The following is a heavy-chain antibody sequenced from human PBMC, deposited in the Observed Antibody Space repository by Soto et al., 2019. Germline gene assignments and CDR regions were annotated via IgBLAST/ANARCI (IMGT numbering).Heavy chain of an antibody. CDR1: GFSLSTSGVG. Sequence: QITLKESGPTLVRPTQTLTLTCTFSGFSLSTSGVGVGWIRQPPGKALEWLALIYWDDDKRYSPPLKSRLTITKDTSKKQVVLTRTNMDPVDTAAYYCAHRRCGGDCLQSYSSHYYYGMDVWGQGTTVTVSS. V-gene: IGHV2-5*02. CDR2: IYWDDDK. D-gene: IGHD2-21*02. J-gene: IGHJ6*02. CDR3: AHRRCGGDCLQSYSSHYYYGMDV.